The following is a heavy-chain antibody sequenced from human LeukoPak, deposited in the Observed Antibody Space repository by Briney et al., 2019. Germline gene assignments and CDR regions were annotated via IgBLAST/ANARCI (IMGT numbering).Heavy chain of an antibody. CDR2: INHSGST. CDR3: ARFTPFRGVIDY. J-gene: IGHJ4*02. CDR1: GGSFSGYY. V-gene: IGHV4-34*01. D-gene: IGHD3-10*01. Sequence: SETLSLTCAVYGGSFSGYYWSWIRQPPGKGLERIGEINHSGSTNYNPSLKSRVTISVDTSKNQFSLKLSSVTAADTAVYYCARFTPFRGVIDYWGQGTLVTVSS.